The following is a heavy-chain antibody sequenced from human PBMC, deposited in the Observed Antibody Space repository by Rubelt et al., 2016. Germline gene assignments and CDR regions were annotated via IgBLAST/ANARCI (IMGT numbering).Heavy chain of an antibody. CDR1: GFTFSSYA. CDR3: AKDACSGSASGPAGLDY. CDR2: FGGSGDNT. J-gene: IGHJ4*02. D-gene: IGHD1-26*01. V-gene: IGHV3-23*01. Sequence: EVQLLDSGGGLVQPGGSLNLSCSASGFTFSSYAMSWVRQAPGQGLEWVSGFGGSGDNTYHADSVKGRFTISRDNSKNTAYLQMDRLRGEDTAMYYCAKDACSGSASGPAGLDYCGQGTLVTVSS.